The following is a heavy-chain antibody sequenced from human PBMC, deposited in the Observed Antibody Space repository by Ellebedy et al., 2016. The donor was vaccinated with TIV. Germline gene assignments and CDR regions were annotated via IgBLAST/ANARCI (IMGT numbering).Heavy chain of an antibody. D-gene: IGHD3-10*01. CDR3: ARDQGWASPGSTRFDY. V-gene: IGHV3-7*01. CDR1: GFSFSSYW. Sequence: GVSLKISCVASGFSFSSYWMSWVRQTPGKGLEWVASIKQEGYEESYVDSVEGRFTISRDNAKSSLYLQMTRLRAEDTAVYYCARDQGWASPGSTRFDYWGQGTLVTVSS. J-gene: IGHJ4*02. CDR2: IKQEGYEE.